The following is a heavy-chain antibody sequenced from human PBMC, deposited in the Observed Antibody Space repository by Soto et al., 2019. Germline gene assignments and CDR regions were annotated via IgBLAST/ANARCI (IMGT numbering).Heavy chain of an antibody. CDR3: TRHIPHSRGVDF. D-gene: IGHD2-2*02. Sequence: QVQLQMSGPGLVKPSGTLSLTCTVSGVSMHDNWWSWVRQSPDKGLEWIGEIYSAGATNYNPPFKSRAAISIDAYKNEFSLKLFSVTAADTAVYYCTRHIPHSRGVDFWDQGTLVTVSS. CDR2: IYSAGAT. V-gene: IGHV4-4*02. CDR1: GVSMHDNW. J-gene: IGHJ4*02.